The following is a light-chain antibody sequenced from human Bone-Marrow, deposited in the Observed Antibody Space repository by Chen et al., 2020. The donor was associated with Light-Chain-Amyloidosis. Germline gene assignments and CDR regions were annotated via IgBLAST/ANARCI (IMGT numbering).Light chain of an antibody. Sequence: NFMLTQPHSVSESPGKTVIISCTRSSGSIATNYVQWYQQRPGSSPTTVIYEDDQRPTGVPNRFPRTLDTSSSSATLTTSGQKTEDDADNYWRTDQGSSQGVFGGGTKLTV. J-gene: IGLJ3*02. V-gene: IGLV6-57*01. CDR2: EDD. CDR3: RTDQGSSQGV. CDR1: SGSIATNY.